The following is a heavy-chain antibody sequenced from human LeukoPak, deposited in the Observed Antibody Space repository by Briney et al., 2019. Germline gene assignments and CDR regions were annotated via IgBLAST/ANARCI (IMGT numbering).Heavy chain of an antibody. Sequence: PSETLSLTCTVSGGSISSGDYYWSWIPQPPGKGLEWIGYIYYSGSTYYNPSLKSRVTISVDTSKNQFSLKLSSVTAADTAVYYCAVSSGYYSHFDYWGQGNLVTVSS. CDR2: IYYSGST. D-gene: IGHD3-22*01. CDR1: GGSISSGDYY. V-gene: IGHV4-30-4*01. CDR3: AVSSGYYSHFDY. J-gene: IGHJ4*02.